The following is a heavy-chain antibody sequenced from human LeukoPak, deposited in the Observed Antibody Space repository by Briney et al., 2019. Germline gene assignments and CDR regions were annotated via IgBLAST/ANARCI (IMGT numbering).Heavy chain of an antibody. V-gene: IGHV1-3*01. D-gene: IGHD2-2*01. Sequence: GASVKVSCKASGYTFTSYAMYWVRQAPGQRLEWMGWINAGNGNTKYSQKFQGRVTITRDTSASAAYMELSSLRSEDTAVYYCARGRPYQPHDYWGQGTLVTVSS. CDR1: GYTFTSYA. J-gene: IGHJ4*02. CDR2: INAGNGNT. CDR3: ARGRPYQPHDY.